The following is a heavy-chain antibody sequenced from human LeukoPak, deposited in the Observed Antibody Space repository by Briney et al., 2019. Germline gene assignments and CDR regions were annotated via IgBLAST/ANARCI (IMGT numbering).Heavy chain of an antibody. CDR1: GGSISSGGYY. CDR3: ARGPGGSSSSDFDY. J-gene: IGHJ4*02. Sequence: PSQTLSLTCTVSGGSISSGGYYWSWIRQPAGKGLEWIGRIYTSGSTNHNPSLKSRVTISVDTSKNQFSLKLSSVTAADTAVYYCARGPGGSSSSDFDYWGQGTLVTVSS. CDR2: IYTSGST. D-gene: IGHD6-6*01. V-gene: IGHV4-61*02.